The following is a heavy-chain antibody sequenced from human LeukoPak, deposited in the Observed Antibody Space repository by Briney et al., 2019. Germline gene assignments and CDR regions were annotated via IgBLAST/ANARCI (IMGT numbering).Heavy chain of an antibody. J-gene: IGHJ4*02. Sequence: GRSLTLSCVASRFTFSSYSTRCVRQAPGRGLEWVSSIISSSSYIYYTDSGKGRFTISRDNAKNSLYLQMNRLRAEDTVWYYCAIVLPITMFRGGPFDYCGQGTLVTVSS. CDR2: IISSSSYI. CDR1: RFTFSSYS. V-gene: IGHV3-21*01. CDR3: AIVLPITMFRGGPFDY. D-gene: IGHD3-10*01.